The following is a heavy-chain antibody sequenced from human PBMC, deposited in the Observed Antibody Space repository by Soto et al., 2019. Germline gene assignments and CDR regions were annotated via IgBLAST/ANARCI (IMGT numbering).Heavy chain of an antibody. D-gene: IGHD3-9*01. J-gene: IGHJ6*02. CDR2: ISAYNGNT. CDR3: ARDPPRGYDILTGYSSPLYYYGMDV. Sequence: ASVKVSCKASGYTFTSYGISWVRQAPGQGLEWMGWISAYNGNTNYAQKLQGRVTMTTDTSTSTAYMELRSLRSDDTAVYYCARDPPRGYDILTGYSSPLYYYGMDVWGQGTTVTVSS. V-gene: IGHV1-18*01. CDR1: GYTFTSYG.